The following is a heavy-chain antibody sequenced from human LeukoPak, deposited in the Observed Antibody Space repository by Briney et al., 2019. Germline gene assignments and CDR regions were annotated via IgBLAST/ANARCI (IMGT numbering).Heavy chain of an antibody. Sequence: GGSLRLSCATSGFTFSSIWMSWGRQAPGKGLEWVANIKHDGSETNYVDSVKGRFTISRDNAKNSLHLQMNSLRVEDTAVYYCAKNGGPHGMDVWGQGTTVTVSS. D-gene: IGHD3-16*01. CDR3: AKNGGPHGMDV. J-gene: IGHJ6*02. CDR1: GFTFSSIW. V-gene: IGHV3-7*02. CDR2: IKHDGSET.